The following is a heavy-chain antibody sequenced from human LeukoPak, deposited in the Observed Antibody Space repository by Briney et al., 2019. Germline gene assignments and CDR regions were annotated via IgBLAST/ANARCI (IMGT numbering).Heavy chain of an antibody. V-gene: IGHV4-59*01. D-gene: IGHD3-3*01. CDR3: ARDSTIFGVVRPFDP. CDR2: IYYSGST. CDR1: GGSISSYY. J-gene: IGHJ5*02. Sequence: PSETLSLTCTVSGGSISSYYWSWIRQPPGKGLEWIGYIYYSGSTNYNPSLKSRVTISVDTSKNQFSLKLSSVTAADTAVYYCARDSTIFGVVRPFDPWGQGTLVTVSS.